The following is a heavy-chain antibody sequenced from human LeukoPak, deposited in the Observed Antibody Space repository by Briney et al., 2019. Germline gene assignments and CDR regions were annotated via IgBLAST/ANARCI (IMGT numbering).Heavy chain of an antibody. CDR2: IYSGGST. CDR3: ASQVYYGSGSPDLYYYYYYGMDV. J-gene: IGHJ6*02. D-gene: IGHD3-10*01. V-gene: IGHV3-66*04. CDR1: GFTVSSNY. Sequence: GGSLRLSCAASGFTVSSNYMSWVRQAPGKGLEWVSVIYSGGSTYYADSVKGRFTISRDNSKNTLYLQMNSLRAEDTAVYYCASQVYYGSGSPDLYYYYYYGMDVWSQGTTVTVSS.